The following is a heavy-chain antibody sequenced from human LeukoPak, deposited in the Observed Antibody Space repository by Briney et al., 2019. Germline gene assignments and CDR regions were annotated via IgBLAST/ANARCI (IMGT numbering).Heavy chain of an antibody. D-gene: IGHD3-10*01. V-gene: IGHV3-23*01. CDR3: AKDLGMVRGVPDAFDI. J-gene: IGHJ3*02. Sequence: PGGSLRLSCAASGFTFSSYAMSWVHQAPGKGLEWVSAISGSGGSTYYADSVKGRFTISRDNSKNTLYLQMNSLRAEDTAVYYCAKDLGMVRGVPDAFDIWGQGTMVIVSS. CDR2: ISGSGGST. CDR1: GFTFSSYA.